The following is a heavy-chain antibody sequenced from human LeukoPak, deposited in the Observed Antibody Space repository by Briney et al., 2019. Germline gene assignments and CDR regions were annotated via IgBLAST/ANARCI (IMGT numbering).Heavy chain of an antibody. V-gene: IGHV3-7*01. J-gene: IGHJ4*02. D-gene: IGHD3-22*01. CDR3: SRGGYRKFDY. Sequence: GGSLRLSCAAPGFTFSSFRMSWVRQAPGKGLEWVASIKEDGSEKYYVDSVRGRFTISRDNAKNSLYLQMNSLRAEDTAVFYCSRGGYRKFDYWGQGTLVTVSS. CDR1: GFTFSSFR. CDR2: IKEDGSEK.